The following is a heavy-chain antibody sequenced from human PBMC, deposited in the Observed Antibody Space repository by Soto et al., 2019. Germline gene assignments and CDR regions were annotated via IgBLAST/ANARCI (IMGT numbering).Heavy chain of an antibody. CDR2: SYWNDDK. D-gene: IGHD3-22*01. V-gene: IGHV2-5*01. CDR1: GLSIRTRETD. CDR3: AQRPFADQSGCPGY. Sequence: ESRTLTGHFAGLSIRTRETDVGWIRQPPGKALECLALSYWNDDKRYTPSLKSRLTINKDTSKNQVVLKMTTMDPVDTATYYCAQRPFADQSGCPGYCGQRTLVTVSS. J-gene: IGHJ4*02.